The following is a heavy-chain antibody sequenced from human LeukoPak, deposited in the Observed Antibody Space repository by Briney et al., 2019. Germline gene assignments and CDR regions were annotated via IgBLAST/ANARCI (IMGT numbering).Heavy chain of an antibody. CDR1: GYTFTGYY. Sequence: GASVKVSCKASGYTFTGYYMHWVRQAPGQGLEWMGRINPNSGGTNYAQKFQGRVTITRDTSISTAYMELSRLRSDDTAVYYCARSPGPVXXXXXPXVDXFDYXGQGTLVTXXS. CDR3: ARSPGPVXXXXXPXVDXFDY. J-gene: IGHJ4*02. V-gene: IGHV1-2*06. D-gene: IGHD3-10*01. CDR2: INPNSGGT.